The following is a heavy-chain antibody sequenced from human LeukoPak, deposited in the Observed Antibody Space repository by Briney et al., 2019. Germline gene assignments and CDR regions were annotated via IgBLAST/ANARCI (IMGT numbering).Heavy chain of an antibody. Sequence: ASVKVSCKASGYTFTGYYMHWVRQAPGQGLERMGWTNPNSGGTNYAQKFQGRVTMTRDTSISTAYMELSRLRSDDTAVYYCAREAMYGDYGNWFDPWGQGTLVTVSS. CDR3: AREAMYGDYGNWFDP. J-gene: IGHJ5*02. CDR2: TNPNSGGT. CDR1: GYTFTGYY. V-gene: IGHV1-2*02. D-gene: IGHD4-17*01.